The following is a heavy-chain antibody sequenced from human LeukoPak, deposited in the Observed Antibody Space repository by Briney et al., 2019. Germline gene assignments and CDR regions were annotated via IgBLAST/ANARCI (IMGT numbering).Heavy chain of an antibody. CDR1: GGSISGYY. CDR3: ARQAGLYYFDY. D-gene: IGHD6-19*01. J-gene: IGHJ4*02. V-gene: IGHV4-59*08. CDR2: IYYSGST. Sequence: PSETLSLTCTVSGGSISGYYWSWIRQPPGKGLEWIGYIYYSGSTNYNPSLKSRVTISVDTSKNQFSLKLSSVTAADTAVYYCARQAGLYYFDYWGQGTLVTVSS.